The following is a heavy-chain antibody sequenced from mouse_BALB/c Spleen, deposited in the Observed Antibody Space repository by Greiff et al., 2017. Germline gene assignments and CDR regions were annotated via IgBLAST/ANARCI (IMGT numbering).Heavy chain of an antibody. Sequence: EVMLVESGGGLVQPGGSLKLSCAASGFTFSSYTMSWVRQTPEKRLEWVAYISNGGGSTYYPDTVKGRFTISRDNAKNNLYLQMSSLKSEDTAMYYCARASSYYGSKYYAMDYWGQGTSVTVSS. D-gene: IGHD1-1*01. CDR1: GFTFSSYT. CDR3: ARASSYYGSKYYAMDY. J-gene: IGHJ4*01. CDR2: ISNGGGST. V-gene: IGHV5-12-2*01.